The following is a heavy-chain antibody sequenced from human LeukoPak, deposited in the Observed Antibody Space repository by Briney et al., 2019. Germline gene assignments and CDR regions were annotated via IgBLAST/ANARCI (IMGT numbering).Heavy chain of an antibody. D-gene: IGHD3-3*01. CDR1: GSIFTSYW. J-gene: IGHJ4*02. CDR3: ARLGRSKTYYDFWSGYLAY. CDR2: IYPGDSDT. Sequence: GASLQISCKGSGSIFTSYWIGWGRPLPGKGLEWMGIIYPGDSDTRYSPSFQGQVTISADKSISTAYLQWSSLKASDTAMYYCARLGRSKTYYDFWSGYLAYWGQGTLVTVSS. V-gene: IGHV5-51*01.